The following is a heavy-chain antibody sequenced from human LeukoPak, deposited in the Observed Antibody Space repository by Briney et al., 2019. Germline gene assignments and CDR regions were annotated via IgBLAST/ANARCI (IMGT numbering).Heavy chain of an antibody. CDR3: ARRASWCGGCQSAESFQH. Sequence: GESLKISCKGSGYSFISYWIGWVRQMPGKGLEWMGIIYPGDSDTRYNPSFEGQVTISADKSISTAYPQSRSLKASGTGMYYRARRASWCGGCQSAESFQHWGEGTLVSVSS. CDR1: GYSFISYW. V-gene: IGHV5-51*01. D-gene: IGHD1-26*01. J-gene: IGHJ1*01. CDR2: IYPGDSDT.